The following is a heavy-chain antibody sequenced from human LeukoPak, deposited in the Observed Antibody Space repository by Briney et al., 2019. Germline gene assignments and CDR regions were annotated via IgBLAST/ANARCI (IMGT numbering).Heavy chain of an antibody. CDR3: AREGDYGELDY. V-gene: IGHV1-2*02. D-gene: IGHD4-17*01. CDR1: GYTFTGYY. Sequence: ASVKVSLKPSGYTFTGYYMHWVRQAPGQGLEWMGWINPNSGGTNYAQKFQGRVTMTRDTSISTAYMELSSLRSDDTAVYYCAREGDYGELDYWGQGSLVTVSS. CDR2: INPNSGGT. J-gene: IGHJ4*02.